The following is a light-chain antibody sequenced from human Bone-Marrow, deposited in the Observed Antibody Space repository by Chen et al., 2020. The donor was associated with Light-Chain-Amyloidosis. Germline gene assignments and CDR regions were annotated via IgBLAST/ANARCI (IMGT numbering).Light chain of an antibody. Sequence: SYVLTQPSSVSVAPGQTATIACGGNKLGPTSVHWYQQTPGQAPLLVVYDDSDRPSGIPERLSGSNSGNTATLTISRVEAGDEADYDCQVWDRSSDRPVFGGGTKLTVL. CDR3: QVWDRSSDRPV. CDR1: KLGPTS. J-gene: IGLJ3*02. V-gene: IGLV3-21*02. CDR2: DDS.